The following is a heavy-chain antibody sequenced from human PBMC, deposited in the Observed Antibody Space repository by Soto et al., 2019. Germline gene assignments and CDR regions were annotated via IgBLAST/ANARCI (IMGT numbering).Heavy chain of an antibody. CDR3: VKDESINWYSGHFRH. D-gene: IGHD6-13*01. V-gene: IGHV3-9*01. CDR2: INWNSGSI. J-gene: IGHJ1*01. CDR1: VFTFDYYA. Sequence: GGSLRLSCAASVFTFDYYAMRWVRQVPGKGLEWVSGINWNSGSIGYGDSVKGRFAISRDNAKNSLHLQMNSLSAEDTAFYYCVKDESINWYSGHFRHWGQGTLVTVSS.